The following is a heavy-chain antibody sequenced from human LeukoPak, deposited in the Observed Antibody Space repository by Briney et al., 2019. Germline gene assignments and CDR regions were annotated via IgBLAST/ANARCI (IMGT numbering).Heavy chain of an antibody. CDR2: ISYDGSNK. CDR3: AKDREYCSGGSCRTYGGLDY. J-gene: IGHJ4*02. Sequence: PGGSLRLSCAASGFTFSSYVLHWVRQAPGKGLEWVAVISYDGSNKYYADSVKGRFIISRDTSKNTLYLQMNSLRAEDTAVYYCAKDREYCSGGSCRTYGGLDYWGQGTLVTVSS. CDR1: GFTFSSYV. D-gene: IGHD2-15*01. V-gene: IGHV3-30*04.